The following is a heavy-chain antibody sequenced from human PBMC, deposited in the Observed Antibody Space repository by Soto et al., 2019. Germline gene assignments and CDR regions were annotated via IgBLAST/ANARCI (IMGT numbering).Heavy chain of an antibody. CDR3: GKDIDDYYGSGRIDY. CDR2: ISGNSGTI. CDR1: GFTFDEYA. Sequence: EVQLVESGGGLVQPGRSLRVSCAASGFTFDEYAMHWVRQAPGKGLEWVSGISGNSGTIHYADSVRGRFTVSRDNARNSPYLQMNSLRDEHTALYYCGKDIDDYYGSGRIDYWGQGTPVTVSS. D-gene: IGHD3-10*01. J-gene: IGHJ4*02. V-gene: IGHV3-9*01.